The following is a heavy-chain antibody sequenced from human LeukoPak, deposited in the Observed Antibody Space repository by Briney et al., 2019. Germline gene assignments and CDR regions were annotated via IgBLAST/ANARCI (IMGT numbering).Heavy chain of an antibody. J-gene: IGHJ4*02. D-gene: IGHD6-13*01. CDR1: GGSISSYD. Sequence: PSETLSLTCTVSGGSISSYDWSWIRQPPGKGLEWIGYIYYSGSTNYNPSLKSRVTISVDTSKNQFSLKLSSVTAADTAVYYCARAGYSSSWYFWDYWGQGTLVTVSS. V-gene: IGHV4-59*01. CDR2: IYYSGST. CDR3: ARAGYSSSWYFWDY.